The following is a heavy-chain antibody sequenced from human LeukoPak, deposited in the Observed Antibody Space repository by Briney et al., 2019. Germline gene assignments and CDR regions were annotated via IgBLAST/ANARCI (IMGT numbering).Heavy chain of an antibody. CDR3: ASLVRGVRMKDY. D-gene: IGHD3-10*01. CDR1: GITLSNYG. CDR2: MSDSGGRT. Sequence: GESLRLSCAVSGITLSNYGMSWARQAPGKGLEWVAGMSDSGGRTNYADSVKGRFTISRDNPKNTLYLQMNSLRAEDTAVYYCASLVRGVRMKDYWGQGTLVTVSS. J-gene: IGHJ4*02. V-gene: IGHV3-23*01.